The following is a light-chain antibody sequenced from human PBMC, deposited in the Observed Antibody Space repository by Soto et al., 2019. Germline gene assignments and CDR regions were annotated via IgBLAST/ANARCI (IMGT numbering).Light chain of an antibody. Sequence: DMEMTQSPSSLSASVGDRVTITCRASQSISNYLNWYQHKPGKVPKLLIYAASSLQSGVPTRFSGSGAGTDFTLTINSLLPEDFATYYCQQSYGTPLTFGGGTKIEIK. CDR2: AAS. J-gene: IGKJ4*01. V-gene: IGKV1-39*01. CDR1: QSISNY. CDR3: QQSYGTPLT.